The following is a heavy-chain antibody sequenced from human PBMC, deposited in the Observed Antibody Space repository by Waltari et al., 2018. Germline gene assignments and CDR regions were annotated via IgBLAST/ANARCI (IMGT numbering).Heavy chain of an antibody. CDR3: ARDHIAAPENY. CDR1: GFTVTSTY. J-gene: IGHJ4*02. D-gene: IGHD6-13*01. CDR2: IVSGTGT. V-gene: IGHV3-53*02. Sequence: EVQLVETGGGLIQPGGSLRLSCAASGFTVTSTYLGWVRQPAGKGLDWVSIIVSGTGTFYADSVKGLFSIATNNANNTSYLQMNSLRAEDTAEYYCARDHIAAPENYRGQGTLVTVSS.